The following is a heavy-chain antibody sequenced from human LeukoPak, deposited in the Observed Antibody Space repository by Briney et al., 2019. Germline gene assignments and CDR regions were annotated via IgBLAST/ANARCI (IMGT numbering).Heavy chain of an antibody. CDR3: ATPLDYYDRSDSHQGGD. Sequence: GGSLRLSCAASGLTFSRHWMTWVRQAPGKGLEWVANIKHDGNEKNYVDSVKGRFTISRDNAKNSLYLQMNSLRAEDTAVYYCATPLDYYDRSDSHQGGDWGQGTLVTVSS. V-gene: IGHV3-7*03. CDR1: GLTFSRHW. J-gene: IGHJ4*02. CDR2: IKHDGNEK. D-gene: IGHD3-22*01.